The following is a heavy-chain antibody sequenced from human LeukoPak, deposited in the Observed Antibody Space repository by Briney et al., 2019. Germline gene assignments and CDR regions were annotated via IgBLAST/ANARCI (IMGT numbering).Heavy chain of an antibody. CDR3: VSFYETY. D-gene: IGHD2-2*01. CDR2: INSDGSWT. CDR1: GNYW. V-gene: IGHV3-74*01. J-gene: IGHJ4*02. Sequence: GGSLRLSCAASGNYWMRWVRQAPGTGLVWVSHINSDGSWTSYADSVKGRFTISKDNAKNTVYLQMNNLRAEDTAVYYCVSFYETYWGRGTLVTVSS.